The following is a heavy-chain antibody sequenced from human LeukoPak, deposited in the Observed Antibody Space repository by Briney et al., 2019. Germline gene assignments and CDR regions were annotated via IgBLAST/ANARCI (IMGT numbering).Heavy chain of an antibody. V-gene: IGHV3-23*01. Sequence: GGSLRLSCAASGFTFSSYAMSWVRQAPGKGLEWVSAISGSGGSTYYADSVKGRFTISRDNSKNTLYLQMNSLRAEDAAVYYCAKARLRYFDWVLDYWGQGTLVTVSS. CDR1: GFTFSSYA. D-gene: IGHD3-9*01. CDR3: AKARLRYFDWVLDY. J-gene: IGHJ4*02. CDR2: ISGSGGST.